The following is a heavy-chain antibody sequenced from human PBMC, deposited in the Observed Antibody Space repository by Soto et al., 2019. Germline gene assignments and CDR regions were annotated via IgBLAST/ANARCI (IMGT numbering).Heavy chain of an antibody. V-gene: IGHV3-21*01. CDR2: ISSSSSDI. CDR3: ARIKLGYDAFDI. D-gene: IGHD6-6*01. J-gene: IGHJ3*02. CDR1: GFTFSSYS. Sequence: EVQLVESGGGLVKPGGSLRLSCAASGFTFSSYSMNWVRQAPGKGLEWVSSISSSSSDIYYADSVKGRFTISRDNAKNSHYLQMNRMRAEDTAVYYCARIKLGYDAFDIWGQGTMVTVSS.